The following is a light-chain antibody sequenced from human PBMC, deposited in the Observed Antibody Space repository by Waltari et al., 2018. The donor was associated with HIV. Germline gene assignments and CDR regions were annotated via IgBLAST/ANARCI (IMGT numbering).Light chain of an antibody. J-gene: IGKJ2*01. Sequence: EIVLTQSPATLSLSPGERATLSCKASQNMNRYLAWYQQRPGPPPRLLMYDASKRAAGTPARFSGSGAETDFTLTISSLEPEDFAVYYCQQRSVWPRTFGQGTKLEIK. V-gene: IGKV3-11*01. CDR3: QQRSVWPRT. CDR2: DAS. CDR1: QNMNRY.